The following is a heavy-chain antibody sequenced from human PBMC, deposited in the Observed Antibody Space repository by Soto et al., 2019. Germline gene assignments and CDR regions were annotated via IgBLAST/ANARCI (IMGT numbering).Heavy chain of an antibody. D-gene: IGHD3-22*01. J-gene: IGHJ4*02. CDR2: ISAYNGNT. Sequence: QVQLVQSGAEVKKPGASVKVSCKASGYTFTSYGISWVRQAPGQGLEWMGWISAYNGNTNYAQKLQGRVTMTTDTSTSTADMELRSLRSDDTAVYYCARVSGNGGSSGYNLDYWGQGTLVTVSS. CDR1: GYTFTSYG. V-gene: IGHV1-18*01. CDR3: ARVSGNGGSSGYNLDY.